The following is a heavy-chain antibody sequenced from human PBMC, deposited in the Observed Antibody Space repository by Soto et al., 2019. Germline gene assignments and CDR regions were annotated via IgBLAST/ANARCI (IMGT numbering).Heavy chain of an antibody. V-gene: IGHV3-30-3*01. CDR3: AGIQLWPSIDY. CDR1: VFTFSSYA. CDR2: ISYDGSNK. D-gene: IGHD5-18*01. Sequence: GGSLRLSCASSVFTFSSYATHWVRQAPGKGLEWVAVISYDGSNKYYADSVKGRFTISRDNSKNTLYLQMNSLRAEDTAVYYCAGIQLWPSIDYWGQGTLVTVSS. J-gene: IGHJ4*02.